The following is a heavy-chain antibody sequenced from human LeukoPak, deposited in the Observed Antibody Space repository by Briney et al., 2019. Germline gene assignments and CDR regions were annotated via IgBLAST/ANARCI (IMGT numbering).Heavy chain of an antibody. CDR3: ARVHIVVVVAATSIVFDY. CDR1: GYTFTSYG. Sequence: GASVKVSCKASGYTFTSYGISWVRQAPGQGLEWMGWISAYNGNTNYAQKLQGRVTMTTDTSTSTAYMELRSLRSDDTAVYYCARVHIVVVVAATSIVFDYWGQGTLATVSS. CDR2: ISAYNGNT. V-gene: IGHV1-18*01. J-gene: IGHJ4*02. D-gene: IGHD2-15*01.